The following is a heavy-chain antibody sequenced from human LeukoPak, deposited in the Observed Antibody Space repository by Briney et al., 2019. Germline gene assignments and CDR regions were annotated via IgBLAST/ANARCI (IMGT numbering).Heavy chain of an antibody. CDR1: GGSFSGYY. D-gene: IGHD6-13*01. V-gene: IGHV4-34*01. Sequence: PSETLSLTCAVYGGSFSGYYWSWIRQPPGKGLEWIGEINHSGSTNYNPSLKSRVTISVDTSKNQLSLKLSSVTAADTAVYYCARDVVAAPGTWDYWGQGTLVTVSS. J-gene: IGHJ4*02. CDR3: ARDVVAAPGTWDY. CDR2: INHSGST.